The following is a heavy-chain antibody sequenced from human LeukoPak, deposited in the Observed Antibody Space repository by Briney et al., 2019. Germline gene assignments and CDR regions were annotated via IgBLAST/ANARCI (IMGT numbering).Heavy chain of an antibody. CDR3: AKAFHSSGWPGRDI. CDR2: ISWNSGSI. D-gene: IGHD6-19*01. CDR1: GFTVSSNY. J-gene: IGHJ3*02. Sequence: GGSLRLSCAASGFTVSSNYMSWVRQAPGKGLEWVSGISWNSGSIGYADSVKGRFTISRDNAKNSLYLQMNSLRAEDTALYYCAKAFHSSGWPGRDIWGQGTMVTVSS. V-gene: IGHV3-9*01.